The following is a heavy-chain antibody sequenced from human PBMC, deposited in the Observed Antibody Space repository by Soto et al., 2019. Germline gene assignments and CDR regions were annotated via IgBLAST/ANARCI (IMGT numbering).Heavy chain of an antibody. Sequence: QVQLVQSGGEVKRPGASVKASCKTSGYTFSNYVITWVRQAPGQPLEWLGWISLYSDGTNYAQKFQGRVSMTTDTSTTTAYMELRSLRSDDTAVYYCARVVPGAEAWFGPWGQGTLVTVSS. CDR3: ARVVPGAEAWFGP. D-gene: IGHD2-2*01. V-gene: IGHV1-18*01. CDR1: GYTFSNYV. J-gene: IGHJ5*02. CDR2: ISLYSDGT.